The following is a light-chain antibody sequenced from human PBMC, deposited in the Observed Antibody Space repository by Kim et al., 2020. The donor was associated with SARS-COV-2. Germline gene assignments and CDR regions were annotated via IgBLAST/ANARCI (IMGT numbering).Light chain of an antibody. CDR1: SAKSGSNT. J-gene: IGLJ3*02. CDR3: ATWDGSLNGWV. V-gene: IGLV1-44*01. CDR2: SNN. Sequence: RVTNSCYGSSAKSGSNTINCYQQLPETPPNFLIYSNNQRPSGVPDQFSGSKSGTSASLAISGLQSEDEAAYYYATWDGSLNGWVFGGGTQLTVL.